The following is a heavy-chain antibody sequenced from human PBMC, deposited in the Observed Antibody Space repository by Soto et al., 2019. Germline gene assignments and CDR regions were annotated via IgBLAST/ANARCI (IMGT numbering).Heavy chain of an antibody. V-gene: IGHV4-31*03. CDR1: GVSISSGGYY. CDR3: ASEIGGDSEYYFDF. D-gene: IGHD2-21*02. Sequence: SETLSLTCTVSGVSISSGGYYWSWIRQHPGKGLEWIGNIYYSGRTYYNPSLKSRVILSVDTSKNHFSLTLRSVTAADSAMYYCASEIGGDSEYYFDFWGQGALVTVS. J-gene: IGHJ4*02. CDR2: IYYSGRT.